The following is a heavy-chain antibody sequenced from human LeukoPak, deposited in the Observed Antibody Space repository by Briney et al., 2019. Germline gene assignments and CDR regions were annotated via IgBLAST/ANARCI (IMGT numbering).Heavy chain of an antibody. CDR2: IIPIFGTA. D-gene: IGHD3-10*01. CDR3: ARGPYYYGSGYDY. CDR1: GGTFSSYA. Sequence: SVKVSCKASGGTFSSYAISWVRQAPGQGLEWMGGIIPIFGTANYAQKFQGRVTITTDESTSTAYMELSSLRSEDTAVYYCARGPYYYGSGYDYWGQEPWSQSPQ. J-gene: IGHJ4*01. V-gene: IGHV1-69*05.